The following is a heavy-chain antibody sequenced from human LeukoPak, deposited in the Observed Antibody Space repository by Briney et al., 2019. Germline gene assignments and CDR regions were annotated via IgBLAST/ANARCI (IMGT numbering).Heavy chain of an antibody. CDR3: ARLGLGEGYCSGGSCYPTLTQDYYYYGMDV. V-gene: IGHV3-30-3*01. CDR2: ISYDGSNK. D-gene: IGHD2-15*01. CDR1: GFTFSSYA. J-gene: IGHJ6*02. Sequence: PGGSLRLSCAASGFTFSSYAMHWVRQAPGKGLEWVAVISYDGSNKYYADSVKGRFTISRDNSKNTLYLQMNSLRAEDTAVYYCARLGLGEGYCSGGSCYPTLTQDYYYYGMDVWGQGTTVTVSS.